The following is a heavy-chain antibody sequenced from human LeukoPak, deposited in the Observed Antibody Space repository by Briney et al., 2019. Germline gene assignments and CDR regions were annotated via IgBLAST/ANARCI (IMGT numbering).Heavy chain of an antibody. D-gene: IGHD3-10*01. Sequence: ASVKVSCKASGGTFSSYDINWVRQATGQGLEWLGWMNPNSGNTGYAQNFQGRVTMTRDTSIDTAYMELTSLRYEDTAVYYCARDYYGSKSSSFDPWGQGTLVTVSS. J-gene: IGHJ5*02. V-gene: IGHV1-8*02. CDR1: GGTFSSYD. CDR2: MNPNSGNT. CDR3: ARDYYGSKSSSFDP.